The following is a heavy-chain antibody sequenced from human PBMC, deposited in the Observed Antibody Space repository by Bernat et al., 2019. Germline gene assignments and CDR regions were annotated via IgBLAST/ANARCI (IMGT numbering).Heavy chain of an antibody. D-gene: IGHD5-12*01. J-gene: IGHJ4*02. CDR3: ASDPEKYSGYDRGLDY. Sequence: EVQLVESGGGLVQPGGSLRLSCAASGFTFTNYEMNWVRQAPGKGLEWVSYIGDSGRTIYYADTVKGRFTISRDNAKNSLYLQMNSLRAEDTAVYYCASDPEKYSGYDRGLDYWGQGSLVTVSS. V-gene: IGHV3-48*03. CDR2: IGDSGRTI. CDR1: GFTFTNYE.